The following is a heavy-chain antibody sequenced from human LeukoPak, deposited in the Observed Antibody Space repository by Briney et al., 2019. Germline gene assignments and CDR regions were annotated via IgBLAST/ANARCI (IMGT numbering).Heavy chain of an antibody. J-gene: IGHJ4*02. CDR1: GLSLSIHC. CDR2: IYRGDRP. D-gene: IGHD3-3*01. V-gene: IGHV3-66*02. CDR3: ARVKGRPIFGVVEGFDY. Sequence: TGESLSLSCAVSGLSLSIHCMTWARQAPGRGLEWVSVIYRGDRPYYADCVKGRFIISRDNSKSTLYIQMNSLRGEDTAVYYCARVKGRPIFGVVEGFDYWGQGTLVTVSS.